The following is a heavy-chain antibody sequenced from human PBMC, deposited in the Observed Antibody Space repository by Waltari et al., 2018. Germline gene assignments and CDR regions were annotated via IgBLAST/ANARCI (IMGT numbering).Heavy chain of an antibody. CDR3: ARDKGGGSSGYYHY. V-gene: IGHV1-69*05. CDR2: IIHIFGTA. D-gene: IGHD3-22*01. Sequence: QVQLVQSGAEVKKPGSSVKVSCKASGGTFSSYAIRWVRQAPGQGLEWVGGIIHIFGTANYAQKVKGRVTITTDEATSTAYMELSSLRSEDTAVYYCARDKGGGSSGYYHYWGQGTLVTVSS. CDR1: GGTFSSYA. J-gene: IGHJ4*02.